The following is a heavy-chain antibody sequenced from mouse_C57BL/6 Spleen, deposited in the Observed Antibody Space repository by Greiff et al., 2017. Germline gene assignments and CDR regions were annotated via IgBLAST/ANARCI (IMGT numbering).Heavy chain of an antibody. CDR1: GYTFTSYW. CDR3: ARRGFGTGWYFDV. D-gene: IGHD4-1*01. J-gene: IGHJ1*03. Sequence: LVRPGSSVKLSCKASGYTFTSYWMDWVKQRPGQGLEWIGNIYPSDSETHYNQKFKDKATLTVDKSSSTAYMQLSSLTSEDSAVYYCARRGFGTGWYFDVWGTGTTVTVSS. CDR2: IYPSDSET. V-gene: IGHV1-61*01.